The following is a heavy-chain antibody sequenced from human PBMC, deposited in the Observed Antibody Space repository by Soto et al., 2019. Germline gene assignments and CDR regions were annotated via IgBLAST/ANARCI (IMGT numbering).Heavy chain of an antibody. CDR1: GFTFSNAW. Sequence: GGSLRLSCAASGFTFSNAWINWVRQAPGKGLEWVSSISSSSSYIYYADSVKGRFTISRDNAKNSLYLQMNSLRAEDTAVYYCARDGDTAKVNDYWGQGTLVTVSS. CDR3: ARDGDTAKVNDY. CDR2: ISSSSSYI. D-gene: IGHD5-18*01. V-gene: IGHV3-21*01. J-gene: IGHJ4*02.